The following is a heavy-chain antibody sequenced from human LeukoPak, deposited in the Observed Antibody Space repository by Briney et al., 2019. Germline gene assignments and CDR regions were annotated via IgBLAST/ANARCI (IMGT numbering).Heavy chain of an antibody. D-gene: IGHD3-10*01. V-gene: IGHV3-23*01. J-gene: IGHJ5*02. CDR1: GFTFSSYG. CDR3: ASPTVAFGALNWFDP. Sequence: PGGSLRLSRAASGFTFSSYGMSWVRQAPGKGLEWVSAISGSGGSTYYADSVKGRFTISRDNSKNTLYLQMNSLRAEDTAVYYCASPTVAFGALNWFDPWGQGTLVTVSS. CDR2: ISGSGGST.